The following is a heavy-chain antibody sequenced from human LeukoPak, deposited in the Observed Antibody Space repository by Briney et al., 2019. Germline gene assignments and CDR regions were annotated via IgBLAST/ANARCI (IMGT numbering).Heavy chain of an antibody. V-gene: IGHV1-8*03. CDR3: VRQSPGYCTNGVCYPVDY. CDR2: MNPNSGNT. Sequence: ASVKVSCKASGYTFTSYDINWVRQATGQGLEWMGWMNPNSGNTGYAQKFQGRVTITRNTSISTAYMELSSLRSEDTAVYYCVRQSPGYCTNGVCYPVDYWGQGTLVTVSS. J-gene: IGHJ4*02. CDR1: GYTFTSYD. D-gene: IGHD2-8*01.